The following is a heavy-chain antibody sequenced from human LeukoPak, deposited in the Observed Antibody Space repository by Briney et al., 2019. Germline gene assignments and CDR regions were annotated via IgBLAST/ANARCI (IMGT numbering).Heavy chain of an antibody. CDR3: ARLDLRLYRSGTFVGS. CDR1: GYTFTGYY. V-gene: IGHV1-2*02. J-gene: IGHJ1*01. Sequence: ASVKVSCKASGYTFTGYYMHWVRQAPGQGLEWMGWINPNGGGTVYAPKFQGRVSMTRDTSISTAYLELSRLTSDDTAVYYCARLDLRLYRSGTFVGSWGQGTLVTVSS. CDR2: INPNGGGT. D-gene: IGHD3-10*01.